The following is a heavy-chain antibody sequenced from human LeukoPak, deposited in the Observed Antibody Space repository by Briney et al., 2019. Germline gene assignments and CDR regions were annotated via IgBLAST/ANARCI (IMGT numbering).Heavy chain of an antibody. V-gene: IGHV4-38-2*02. J-gene: IGHJ3*02. CDR3: ARSWGTTVTTIAFDI. CDR1: GYSISSGYY. Sequence: PSETLSLTCTVSGYSISSGYYWGWIRQPPGKGLEWIGSIYHSGSTYYNPSLKTRVTIPVDTSKNQFSLKLSSVTAADTAVYYCARSWGTTVTTIAFDIWGQGTMVTVSS. CDR2: IYHSGST. D-gene: IGHD4-17*01.